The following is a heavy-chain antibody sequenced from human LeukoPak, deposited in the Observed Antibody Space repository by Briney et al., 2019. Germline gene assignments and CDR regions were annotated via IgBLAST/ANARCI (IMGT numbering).Heavy chain of an antibody. CDR3: ARGDSGYFDY. D-gene: IGHD3-22*01. CDR2: INHSGST. CDR1: GGSFSGYY. V-gene: IGHV4-34*01. J-gene: IGHJ4*02. Sequence: PSETLSLTCAVYGGSFSGYYWSWIRQPPGKGLEWIGEINHSGSTNYNPSLKSRVTISADTSKNQFSLKLSSVTAADTAVYYCARGDSGYFDYWGQGTLVTVSS.